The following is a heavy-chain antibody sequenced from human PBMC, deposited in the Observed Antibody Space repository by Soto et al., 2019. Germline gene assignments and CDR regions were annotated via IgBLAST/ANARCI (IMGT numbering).Heavy chain of an antibody. CDR2: IWNDGIRK. Sequence: LRLSFAASGFTFSKYGMHWVRQAPGKGLEWVALIWNDGIRKVYVDSVKGRFTISRDNSKNTLDLQMNNLRDEDTAVYYCARDDDNDANALDYWGPGTLVTVSS. CDR1: GFTFSKYG. V-gene: IGHV3-33*01. CDR3: ARDDDNDANALDY. J-gene: IGHJ4*02.